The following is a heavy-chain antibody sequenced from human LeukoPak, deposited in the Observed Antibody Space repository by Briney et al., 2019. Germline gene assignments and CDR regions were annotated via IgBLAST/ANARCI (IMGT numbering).Heavy chain of an antibody. CDR3: ARGVVVVAAIFDY. J-gene: IGHJ4*02. V-gene: IGHV4-31*03. Sequence: SETLSLTCTVSGGSVSSGSYYWSWIRQPPGKGLEWIGYIYYSGSTYYNPSLKSRVTISVDTSKNQFSLKLSSVTAADTAVYYCARGVVVVAAIFDYWGQGTLVTVSS. CDR2: IYYSGST. D-gene: IGHD2-15*01. CDR1: GGSVSSGSYY.